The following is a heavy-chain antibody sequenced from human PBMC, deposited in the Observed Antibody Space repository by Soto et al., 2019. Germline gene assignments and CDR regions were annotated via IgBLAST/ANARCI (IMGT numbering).Heavy chain of an antibody. CDR3: ARGDQYSYGYFVDY. D-gene: IGHD5-18*01. V-gene: IGHV3-74*01. CDR1: GVTFSSWW. J-gene: IGHJ4*02. Sequence: GGSLTLACAASGVTFSSWWLHWFLQAPGKGLVWVSRINSDGSSTSYADSVKGRFTISRDNAKNTLYLQMNSLRAEDTAVYYCARGDQYSYGYFVDYSGQGTLVTVSS. CDR2: INSDGSST.